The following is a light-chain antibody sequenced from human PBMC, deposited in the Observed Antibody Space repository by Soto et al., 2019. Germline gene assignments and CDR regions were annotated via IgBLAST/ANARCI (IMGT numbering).Light chain of an antibody. J-gene: IGLJ1*01. CDR1: SSNIGAGYD. CDR2: GNS. Sequence: QSVLTQPPSVSGAPGQRVTISCTGSSSNIGAGYDVHWYQQLPGKAPKLLIYGNSNRPSGVPDRFSGSKSGTSASLAITGLQAEYEADYYCQSYDNRLSYVFGTGTKLTV. V-gene: IGLV1-40*01. CDR3: QSYDNRLSYV.